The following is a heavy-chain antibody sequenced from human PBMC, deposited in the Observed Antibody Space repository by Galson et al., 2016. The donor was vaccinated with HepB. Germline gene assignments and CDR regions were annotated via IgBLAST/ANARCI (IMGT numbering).Heavy chain of an antibody. CDR2: LYGGGAT. CDR1: GVIVSDIY. D-gene: IGHD6-13*01. V-gene: IGHV3-53*01. CDR3: TRLRLPIAAAGHFDH. J-gene: IGHJ4*02. Sequence: LRLSCAASGVIVSDIYMSWVRQSPGKGLEWVAVLYGGGATYYPDSVKGRFSISRDDSKNTLFLQMNNLSPADTALYYCTRLRLPIAAAGHFDHWGQGTLVTVSS.